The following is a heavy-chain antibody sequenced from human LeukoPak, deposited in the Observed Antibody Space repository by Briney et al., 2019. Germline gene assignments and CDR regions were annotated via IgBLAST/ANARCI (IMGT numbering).Heavy chain of an antibody. D-gene: IGHD2-2*01. J-gene: IGHJ5*02. CDR3: AREGLYCSSTSCYGQWFDP. CDR1: GGSFSGYY. V-gene: IGHV4-34*01. CDR2: INHSGST. Sequence: PPETLSLTCAVYGGSFSGYYWSWIRQPPGKGLEWIGEINHSGSTNYNPSLKSRVTISVDTSKNQFSLKLSSVTAADTAVYYCAREGLYCSSTSCYGQWFDPWGQGTLVTVSS.